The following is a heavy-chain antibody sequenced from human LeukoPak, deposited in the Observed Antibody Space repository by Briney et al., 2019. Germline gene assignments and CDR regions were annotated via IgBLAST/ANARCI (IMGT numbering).Heavy chain of an antibody. CDR2: IRYDGSNK. CDR1: GFTFSSYG. V-gene: IGHV3-30*02. CDR3: AKGYWSGYSFDNWFDP. Sequence: GGSLRPSCAPCGFTFSSYGMHWVRQAPGKGLEWVAFIRYDGSNKYYADSVKGRFTISRDNSKNTLYLQMNSLRAEDTAVYYCAKGYWSGYSFDNWFDPWGQGTLVTVSS. D-gene: IGHD3-3*01. J-gene: IGHJ5*02.